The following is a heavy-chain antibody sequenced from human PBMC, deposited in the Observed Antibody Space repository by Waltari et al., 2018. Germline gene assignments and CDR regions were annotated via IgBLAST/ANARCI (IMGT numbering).Heavy chain of an antibody. CDR2: IYYSGST. J-gene: IGHJ6*02. CDR3: ARAQYGSGLLAV. V-gene: IGHV4-59*01. Sequence: QVQLQESGPGLVKPSETLSLTCTVSGGSISSYYWSWIRQPPGKGLEWIGYIYYSGSTNYNPSLKRRVTISVDTSKNQFSLKLSSVTAADTAVYYCARAQYGSGLLAVWGQGTTVTVSS. D-gene: IGHD3-10*01. CDR1: GGSISSYY.